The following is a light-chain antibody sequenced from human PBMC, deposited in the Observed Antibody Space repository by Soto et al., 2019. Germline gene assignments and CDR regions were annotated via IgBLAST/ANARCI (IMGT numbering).Light chain of an antibody. Sequence: DIQMTQSPSSLSAYVRDRVIITCRASQSISSYLNWYQQKPGKAPKLLIYAASSLQSGVPSRFSGSGSGTDFTLTISSLEPEDSAVYYCQQRHLWPITFGQGTRLEI. V-gene: IGKV1-39*01. CDR2: AAS. CDR3: QQRHLWPIT. CDR1: QSISSY. J-gene: IGKJ5*01.